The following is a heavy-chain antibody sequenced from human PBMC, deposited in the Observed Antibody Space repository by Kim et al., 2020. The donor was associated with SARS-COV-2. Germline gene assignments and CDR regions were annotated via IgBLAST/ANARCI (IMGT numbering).Heavy chain of an antibody. CDR1: GYSFTSYW. CDR3: ARHESDSWSRV. J-gene: IGHJ4*02. CDR2: IYPSDSDT. V-gene: IGHV5-51*01. Sequence: GESLKISCKGSGYSFTSYWIGWVRQMPGKGLEWMGIIYPSDSDTRYSPSCKGQVTISADKSTKTAYLHWSSLKASDTAMYYCARHESDSWSRVWGQGTLVTVSS. D-gene: IGHD6-13*01.